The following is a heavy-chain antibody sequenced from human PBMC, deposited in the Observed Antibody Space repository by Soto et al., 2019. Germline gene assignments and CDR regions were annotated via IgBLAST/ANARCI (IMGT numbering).Heavy chain of an antibody. Sequence: GGSLRLSCAASRFTFDDYAMHWVRQAPGKGLEWVSGITWNSSSVVYADSVKGRFTISRDNAKNSLYLQMNSLRAEDTAIYYCARDCLPNYDFWSGDAFDIWGQGTMVTVSS. D-gene: IGHD3-3*01. CDR2: ITWNSSSV. CDR1: RFTFDDYA. J-gene: IGHJ3*02. V-gene: IGHV3-9*01. CDR3: ARDCLPNYDFWSGDAFDI.